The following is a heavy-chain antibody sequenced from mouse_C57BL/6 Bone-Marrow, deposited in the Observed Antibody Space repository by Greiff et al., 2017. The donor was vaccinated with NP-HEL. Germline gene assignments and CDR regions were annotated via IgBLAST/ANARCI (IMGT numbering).Heavy chain of an antibody. CDR1: GFTFSDYG. CDR2: ISNLAYSI. CDR3: ARRQPHWYFDV. Sequence: EVMLVESGGGLVQPGGSLKLSCAASGFTFSDYGMAWVRQAPRKGPEWVAFISNLAYSIYYADTVTGRFTISRENAKNTLYLEMSSLRSEDTAMYYCARRQPHWYFDVWGTGTTVTVSS. D-gene: IGHD6-1*01. V-gene: IGHV5-15*04. J-gene: IGHJ1*03.